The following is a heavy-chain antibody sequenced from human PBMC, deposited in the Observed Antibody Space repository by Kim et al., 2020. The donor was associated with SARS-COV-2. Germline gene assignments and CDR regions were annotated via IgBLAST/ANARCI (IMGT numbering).Heavy chain of an antibody. V-gene: IGHV3-33*06. D-gene: IGHD3-10*01. Sequence: GGSLRLSCAASGFTFSSYGMHWVRQAPGKGLEWVAVIWYDGSNKYYADSVKGRFTISRDNSKNTLYLQMNSLRAEDTAVYYCAKDRGLLWFGELSPWGQGTLATVAS. CDR3: AKDRGLLWFGELSP. J-gene: IGHJ5*02. CDR2: IWYDGSNK. CDR1: GFTFSSYG.